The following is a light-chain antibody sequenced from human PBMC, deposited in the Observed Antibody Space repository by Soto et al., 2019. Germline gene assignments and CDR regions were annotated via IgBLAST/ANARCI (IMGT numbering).Light chain of an antibody. J-gene: IGKJ1*01. Sequence: EMVMSHSPATLSVSPGERATLSCRASQSVSSKLGWYQEKPGQAPRLLIYGASARATGIPARFSGSGSGTEFTLTISSLQSEDFAVYYCQQYHNLWTFGQGTKVDIK. V-gene: IGKV3-15*01. CDR3: QQYHNLWT. CDR2: GAS. CDR1: QSVSSK.